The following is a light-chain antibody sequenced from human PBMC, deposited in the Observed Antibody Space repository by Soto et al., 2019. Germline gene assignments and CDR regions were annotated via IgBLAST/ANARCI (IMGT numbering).Light chain of an antibody. V-gene: IGKV1-39*01. Sequence: DIQITQSPSSLSASVGDRVTITCRASQSISSYLNWYQQKPGKAPKLLIYAASSLQSGVPSRFSGSGSGTDFTLTISSLEPEDFAVYYCQQRSNWPPITFGQGTRLEIK. CDR3: QQRSNWPPIT. CDR2: AAS. J-gene: IGKJ5*01. CDR1: QSISSY.